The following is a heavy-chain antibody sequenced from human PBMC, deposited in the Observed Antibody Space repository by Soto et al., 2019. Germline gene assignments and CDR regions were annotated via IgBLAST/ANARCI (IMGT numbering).Heavy chain of an antibody. CDR2: IGTAGDT. J-gene: IGHJ6*02. CDR1: GFTFSSYD. V-gene: IGHV3-13*01. D-gene: IGHD4-17*01. CDR3: ARVSGDYLNYYGMDV. Sequence: EVQLVESGGGLVQPGGSLRLSCAASGFTFSSYDMHWVRQATGKGLEWVSAIGTAGDTYYPGSVKGRFTISRENAKNSLYLQMNSLRAEDTAVYYCARVSGDYLNYYGMDVWGQGTTVTVSS.